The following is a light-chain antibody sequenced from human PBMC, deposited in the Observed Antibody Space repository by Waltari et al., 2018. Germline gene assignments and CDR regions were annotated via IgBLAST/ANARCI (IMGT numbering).Light chain of an antibody. J-gene: IGKJ1*01. CDR1: QSLLHSLGNTY. V-gene: IGKV2-28*01. Sequence: IVMTQSPLSLSGTPGEPASISCRSNQSLLHSLGNTYLGWYLQRPGQSPELLISLGSIRASGVPDRLSGSGSGTDFNLKISRVEAEDVGIYYCMQALQTPWTFGQGTKVESK. CDR3: MQALQTPWT. CDR2: LGS.